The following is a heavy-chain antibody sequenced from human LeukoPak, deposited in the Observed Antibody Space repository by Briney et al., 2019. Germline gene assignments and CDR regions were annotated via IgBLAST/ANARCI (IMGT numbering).Heavy chain of an antibody. D-gene: IGHD1-1*01. CDR3: ARYHWNDVAY. Sequence: GGSLRLSCAASRFTLSDYWMNWVRPAPGKGLEWVANIKEDGSEKYYVNSVRGRFTISRDNAKNSLYLQMNSRRAEDSAVYYCARYHWNDVAYWGQGTLVTVSS. CDR1: RFTLSDYW. CDR2: IKEDGSEK. J-gene: IGHJ4*02. V-gene: IGHV3-7*01.